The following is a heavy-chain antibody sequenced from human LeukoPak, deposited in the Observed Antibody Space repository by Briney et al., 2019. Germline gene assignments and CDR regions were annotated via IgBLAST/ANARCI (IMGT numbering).Heavy chain of an antibody. CDR3: ARHEVMKMATIDY. V-gene: IGHV4-4*02. D-gene: IGHD5-24*01. J-gene: IGHJ4*02. Sequence: PSETLSLTCAVSGGSISSSNWWSWVRQPPGKGLEWIGEIYHSGSTYYNPSLKSRVTISVDTSKNQFSLKLSSVTAADTAVYYCARHEVMKMATIDYWGQGTLVTVSS. CDR2: IYHSGST. CDR1: GGSISSSNW.